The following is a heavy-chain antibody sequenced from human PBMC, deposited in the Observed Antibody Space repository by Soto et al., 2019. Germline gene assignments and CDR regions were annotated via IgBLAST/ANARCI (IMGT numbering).Heavy chain of an antibody. CDR1: GASIKGYY. Sequence: SETLSLTCTVSGASIKGYYWNWMRQFPGKGLEWIGNMYYSGTTNYNPSLQSRVTLSVDTSKNQFSLKLTSVTAADTAVYYCAAAYDYWGQGTLVTVSS. V-gene: IGHV4-59*01. CDR3: AAAYDY. D-gene: IGHD2-15*01. J-gene: IGHJ4*02. CDR2: MYYSGTT.